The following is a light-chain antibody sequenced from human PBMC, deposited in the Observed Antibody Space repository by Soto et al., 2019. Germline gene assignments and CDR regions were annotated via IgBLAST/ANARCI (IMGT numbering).Light chain of an antibody. CDR2: GAS. V-gene: IGKV3-20*01. Sequence: EIVLTQSQGTLSLSPGDRATLSCRASQRVSTNYLGWYQQKPAQAPRLLLYGASSRSIGIPGRFSGGGSGTDFTLTISRLEPEDFAVYYCQQYDTSPPLTFGGGTKVEIK. J-gene: IGKJ4*01. CDR1: QRVSTNY. CDR3: QQYDTSPPLT.